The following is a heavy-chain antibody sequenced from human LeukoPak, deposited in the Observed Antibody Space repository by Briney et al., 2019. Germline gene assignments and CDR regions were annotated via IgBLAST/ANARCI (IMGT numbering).Heavy chain of an antibody. V-gene: IGHV3-23*01. CDR2: ISGSGGST. Sequence: PGGSLRLSCAASGFTFSSYAMSWVRQAPGKGLEWVSGISGSGGSTYYTDSVKGRFTISRDTSKNTLYLQMNSLRAEDTAVYYCAKDRCGSSCFADFDYWGQGTLVTVSS. CDR1: GFTFSSYA. CDR3: AKDRCGSSCFADFDY. D-gene: IGHD2-15*01. J-gene: IGHJ4*02.